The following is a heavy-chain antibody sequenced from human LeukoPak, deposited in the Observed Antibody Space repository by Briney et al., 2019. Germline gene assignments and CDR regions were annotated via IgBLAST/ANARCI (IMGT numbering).Heavy chain of an antibody. V-gene: IGHV4-59*12. Sequence: SETLSLTCTVSGGSISSYYWSWIRQPPGKGLEWIGYIYYSGSTNYNPSLKSRVTISVDTSKNQFSLKLSSVTAADTAVYYCTRGRWVVSPTGIYYYYGMDVWGQGTAVTVSS. CDR3: TRGRWVVSPTGIYYYYGMDV. CDR2: IYYSGST. J-gene: IGHJ6*02. CDR1: GGSISSYY. D-gene: IGHD4-23*01.